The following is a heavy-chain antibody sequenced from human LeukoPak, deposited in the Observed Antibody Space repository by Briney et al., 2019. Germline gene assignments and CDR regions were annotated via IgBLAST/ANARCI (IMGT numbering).Heavy chain of an antibody. CDR1: GSTFSNYA. D-gene: IGHD6-19*01. V-gene: IGHV3-23*01. CDR3: AKDRGSTGWYS. Sequence: GGSLRLSCAASGSTFSNYAMSWVRQAPGKGLEWVAAIIGSGATTHYGNSVKGRFTISRDNSKNILYLQMNGLGADDTAVYYCAKDRGSTGWYSWGQGTLVTVSS. CDR2: IIGSGATT. J-gene: IGHJ5*02.